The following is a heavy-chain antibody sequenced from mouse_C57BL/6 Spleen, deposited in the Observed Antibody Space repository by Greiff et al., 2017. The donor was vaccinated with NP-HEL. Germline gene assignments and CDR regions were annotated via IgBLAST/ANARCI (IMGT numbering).Heavy chain of an antibody. CDR2: ISSGSSTI. V-gene: IGHV5-17*01. CDR1: GFTFSDYG. J-gene: IGHJ4*01. CDR3: ARSGDYGRSSAMDY. D-gene: IGHD1-1*01. Sequence: EVHLVESGGGLVKPGGSLKLSCAASGFTFSDYGMHWVRQAPEKGLEWVAYISSGSSTIYYADTVKGRFTISRDNAKNTLFLQMTSLRSEDTAMYYCARSGDYGRSSAMDYWGQGTSVTVSS.